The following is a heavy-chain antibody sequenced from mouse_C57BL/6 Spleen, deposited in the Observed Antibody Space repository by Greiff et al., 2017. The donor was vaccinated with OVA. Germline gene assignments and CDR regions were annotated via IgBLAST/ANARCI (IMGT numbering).Heavy chain of an antibody. J-gene: IGHJ2*01. V-gene: IGHV1-15*01. Sequence: LVESGAELVRPGASVTLSCKASGYTFTDYEMHWVKQTPVHGLEWIGAIDPETGGTAYNQKFKGKAILTADKSSSTAYMELRSLTSEDSAVYYCTRFIKGMDYWGQGTTLTVSS. D-gene: IGHD1-1*01. CDR3: TRFIKGMDY. CDR2: IDPETGGT. CDR1: GYTFTDYE.